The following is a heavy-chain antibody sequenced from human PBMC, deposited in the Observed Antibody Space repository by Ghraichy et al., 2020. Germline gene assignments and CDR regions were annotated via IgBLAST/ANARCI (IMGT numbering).Heavy chain of an antibody. CDR3: AREQTAGWKEYNWFDP. J-gene: IGHJ5*02. Sequence: SVKVSCKASGGVITSYAISWVRQAPGHGLEWMGRISPMSGPAKYAQKFQGRVTITADGSTNTVYLDVNSLTSDDTALYYCAREQTAGWKEYNWFDPWGQGTLVTVSP. V-gene: IGHV1-69*13. CDR1: GGVITSYA. D-gene: IGHD6-19*01. CDR2: ISPMSGPA.